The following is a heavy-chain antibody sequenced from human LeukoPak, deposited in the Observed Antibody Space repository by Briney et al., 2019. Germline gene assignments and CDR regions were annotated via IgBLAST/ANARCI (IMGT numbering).Heavy chain of an antibody. J-gene: IGHJ5*02. Sequence: SETLSLTCAVYGGSFSGYYWNWICQPPGKGLEWIGEINHSGSTNYNPSLKSRVTISVDTSENQFSLKLSSVTAADTAVYYCARGRKYYDFWSGYYQDNWFDPWGQGTLVTVSS. CDR1: GGSFSGYY. CDR3: ARGRKYYDFWSGYYQDNWFDP. V-gene: IGHV4-34*01. D-gene: IGHD3-3*01. CDR2: INHSGST.